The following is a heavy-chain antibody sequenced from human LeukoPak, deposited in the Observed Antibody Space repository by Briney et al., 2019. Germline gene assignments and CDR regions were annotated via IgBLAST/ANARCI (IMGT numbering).Heavy chain of an antibody. V-gene: IGHV3-23*01. Sequence: PGGSLRLSCAASGFTFSSYGMSWVRQAPGKGLQWVSGISGSGFSTYYADSVKGRFTISRDNSKNTLYLQMNSLRAEDTAVYYCATVAGDDSGDYPTDYWGQGTLVTVSS. CDR2: ISGSGFST. J-gene: IGHJ4*02. D-gene: IGHD3-22*01. CDR3: ATVAGDDSGDYPTDY. CDR1: GFTFSSYG.